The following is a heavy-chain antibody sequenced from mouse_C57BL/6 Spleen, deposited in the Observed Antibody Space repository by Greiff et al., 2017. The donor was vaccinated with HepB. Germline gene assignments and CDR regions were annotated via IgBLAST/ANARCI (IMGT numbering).Heavy chain of an antibody. CDR1: GYTFTSYW. J-gene: IGHJ1*03. Sequence: QVQLQPSGAELVKPGASVKLSCQASGYTFTSYWMPWVKQRPGQGLEWIGMIHPNSGSTNYNETFKSKATLTVDTSSRTAYMQLSSLTSEDSSVYYCARGGYGSSYGYIDVWGKGTAVTVSS. V-gene: IGHV1-64*01. CDR3: ARGGYGSSYGYIDV. D-gene: IGHD1-1*01. CDR2: IHPNSGST.